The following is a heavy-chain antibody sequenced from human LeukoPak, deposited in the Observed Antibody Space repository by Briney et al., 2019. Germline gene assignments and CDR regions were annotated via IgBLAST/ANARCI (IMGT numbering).Heavy chain of an antibody. CDR1: GGSFSGYY. V-gene: IGHV4-34*01. CDR2: IYHSGST. CDR3: ASYYDSSGYYRAYAFDI. Sequence: SETLSLTCAVYGGSFSGYYWSWIRQPPGKGLEWIGEIYHSGSTNYNPSLKSRVTISVDKSKNQFSLKLSSVTAADTAVYYCASYYDSSGYYRAYAFDIWGQGTMVTVSS. D-gene: IGHD3-22*01. J-gene: IGHJ3*02.